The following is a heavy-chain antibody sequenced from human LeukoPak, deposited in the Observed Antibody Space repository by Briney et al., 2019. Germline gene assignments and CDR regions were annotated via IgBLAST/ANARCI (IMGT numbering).Heavy chain of an antibody. CDR1: GYTFSNYG. CDR2: ISIYNGNT. J-gene: IGHJ6*02. D-gene: IGHD3-16*02. CDR3: ARGDSLYHYGMDV. Sequence: GASVKVSCKSSGYTFSNYGVTWVRQAPGQGLEWMGWISIYNGNTRYAQKFQGRITMTTDTSTSIAYMELRRLRIDDTAMYYCARGDSLYHYGMDVWGXXTSVTVSS. V-gene: IGHV1-18*01.